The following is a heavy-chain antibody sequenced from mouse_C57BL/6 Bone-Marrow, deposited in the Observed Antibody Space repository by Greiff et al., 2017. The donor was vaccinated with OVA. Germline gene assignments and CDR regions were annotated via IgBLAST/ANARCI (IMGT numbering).Heavy chain of an antibody. D-gene: IGHD2-4*01. CDR1: GFTFSNYW. J-gene: IGHJ2*01. Sequence: EVKVEESGGGLVQPGGSMKLSCVASGFTFSNYWMNWVRQSPEKGLEWVAQIRLKSDNYATHYAESVKGRFTISRDDSKNSVYLQKNNLRAEDTRIYYCTGLKRLRLYFDYWGQGTTLTVSS. CDR3: TGLKRLRLYFDY. CDR2: IRLKSDNYAT. V-gene: IGHV6-3*01.